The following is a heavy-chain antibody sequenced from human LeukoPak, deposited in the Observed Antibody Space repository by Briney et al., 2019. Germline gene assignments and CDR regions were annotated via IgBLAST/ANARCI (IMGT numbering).Heavy chain of an antibody. J-gene: IGHJ4*02. D-gene: IGHD2-8*01. V-gene: IGHV3-48*03. CDR2: ISSSGSTI. Sequence: GGSLRLSCAASGFTFSSYEMNWVRQAPGKGLEWVSYISSSGSTIYYADSVKGRFTISRDNAKNSLYLQMNSLRAEDTAVYYCAREPVLMVYAILDYWGQGTLVTVSS. CDR1: GFTFSSYE. CDR3: AREPVLMVYAILDY.